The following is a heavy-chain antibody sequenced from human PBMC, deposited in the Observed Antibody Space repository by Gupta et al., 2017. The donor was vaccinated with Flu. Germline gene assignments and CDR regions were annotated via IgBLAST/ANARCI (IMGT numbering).Heavy chain of an antibody. J-gene: IGHJ3*02. V-gene: IGHV3-13*01. CDR3: ARGVFSVVPAANGAAFDI. Sequence: GTAGDTYYPGSVKGRFTISRENAKNSLYLQMNSLRAGDTAVYYCARGVFSVVPAANGAAFDIWGEGTMVTVSS. CDR2: GTAGDT. D-gene: IGHD2-2*01.